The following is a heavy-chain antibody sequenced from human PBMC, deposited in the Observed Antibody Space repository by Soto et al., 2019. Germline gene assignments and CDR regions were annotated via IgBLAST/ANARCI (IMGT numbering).Heavy chain of an antibody. D-gene: IGHD1-26*01. CDR3: ARHGSGSYRSMYYCDY. J-gene: IGHJ4*02. V-gene: IGHV4-59*08. Sequence: SETLSLTCTASGASISSYYWSWIRQPPGKGLEWIGYIYYSGSTNYNPSLKSRVTISVDTSKNQFSLKLSSVTAADTAVYYCARHGSGSYRSMYYCDYWGQGTLVTVS. CDR1: GASISSYY. CDR2: IYYSGST.